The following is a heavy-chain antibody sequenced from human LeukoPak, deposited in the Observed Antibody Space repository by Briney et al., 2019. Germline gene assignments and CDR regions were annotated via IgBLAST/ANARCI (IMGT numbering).Heavy chain of an antibody. CDR1: GFTFSTYW. CDR2: INHEGTAK. CDR3: ARTAWGSVDY. Sequence: PGGSLRLSRAASGFTFSTYWMGWVRQTPGKGLEWVANINHEGTAKYYVDSVRDRFTFSRDNAKNSLYLQMNSLSADDTAVYYCARTAWGSVDYWGQGTLVTVSS. D-gene: IGHD7-27*01. J-gene: IGHJ4*02. V-gene: IGHV3-7*04.